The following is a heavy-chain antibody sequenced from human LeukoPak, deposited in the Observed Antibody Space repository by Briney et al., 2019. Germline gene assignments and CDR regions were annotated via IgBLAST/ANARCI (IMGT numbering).Heavy chain of an antibody. J-gene: IGHJ4*02. CDR3: AKKPPRAGTTYDY. CDR2: ISGSGGST. Sequence: RGSLRLSCAASGLTFSSYAMSSVRQAPGKGLEWVSAISGSGGSTYYADSVKGRHTIPRHNPTHKLYLQRHSLRAEDTAVYYCAKKPPRAGTTYDYWGQGTLVTVSS. CDR1: GLTFSSYA. D-gene: IGHD6-19*01. V-gene: IGHV3-23*01.